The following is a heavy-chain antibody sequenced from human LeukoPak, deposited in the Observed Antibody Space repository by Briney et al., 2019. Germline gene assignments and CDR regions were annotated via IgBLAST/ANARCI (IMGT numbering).Heavy chain of an antibody. V-gene: IGHV4-30-2*01. J-gene: IGHJ6*02. CDR3: ARGYDGGNWGARDYYYGMDV. CDR1: GGSISSGGYS. Sequence: PSENLSLTCAVSGGSISSGGYSWSWIRQPPGKGLEWIGYIYHSGSTYYNPSLKSRVTISVDRSKNQFSLKLSSVTAADTAVYYCARGYDGGNWGARDYYYGMDVWGQGTTVTVSS. D-gene: IGHD4-23*01. CDR2: IYHSGST.